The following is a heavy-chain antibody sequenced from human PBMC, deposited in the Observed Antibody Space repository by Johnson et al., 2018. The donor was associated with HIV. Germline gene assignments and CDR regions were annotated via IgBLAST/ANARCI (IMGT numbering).Heavy chain of an antibody. CDR3: AREGRMDYGAPRAAFDI. D-gene: IGHD4-17*01. Sequence: VQLVESGGGVVRPGGSLRLSCAASGFTFDDYGMSWVCQAPGKGLEWVSGINWNGGITGYADAVEGRFTISRVNAKNSLYLQMNSLRAEDTALYYCAREGRMDYGAPRAAFDIWGQGTMVTVSS. CDR1: GFTFDDYG. CDR2: INWNGGIT. V-gene: IGHV3-20*04. J-gene: IGHJ3*02.